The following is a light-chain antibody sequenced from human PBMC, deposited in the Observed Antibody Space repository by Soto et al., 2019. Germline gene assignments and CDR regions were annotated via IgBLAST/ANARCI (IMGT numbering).Light chain of an antibody. CDR1: QSVSSK. CDR3: QQSHITPWT. Sequence: ERVMTQSQATLSVSPGLRSTLACRASQSVSSKLAWYQQKPGQAPRVLIYGASTRATGIPARFSGSGYGTEFNLTISSLQSEDFATFYCQQSHITPWTFGQGTKVDIK. CDR2: GAS. J-gene: IGKJ1*01. V-gene: IGKV3-15*01.